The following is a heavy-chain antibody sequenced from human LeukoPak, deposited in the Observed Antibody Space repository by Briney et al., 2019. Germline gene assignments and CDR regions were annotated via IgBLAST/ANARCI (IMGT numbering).Heavy chain of an antibody. CDR3: ARDYSSSSGRAFGI. CDR1: GFTLSPYR. D-gene: IGHD6-6*01. Sequence: PGGSLRLSCAASGFTLSPYRMNWVRQAPGKGLEWISYISSGSSSICYADSMKGRFTISRDNAKNSLDLQMNNLRAEDTAVYFCARDYSSSSGRAFGIWGQGTMVTVSS. J-gene: IGHJ3*02. CDR2: ISSGSSSI. V-gene: IGHV3-48*04.